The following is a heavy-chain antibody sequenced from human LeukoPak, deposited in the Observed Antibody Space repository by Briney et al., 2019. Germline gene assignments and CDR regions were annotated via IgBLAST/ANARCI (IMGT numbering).Heavy chain of an antibody. D-gene: IGHD3-3*01. CDR2: INPSGGST. CDR3: ARVYDFWSGYFSYYYGMDV. V-gene: IGHV1-46*01. J-gene: IGHJ6*02. CDR1: GYTFTSYY. Sequence: GASVKVSCKASGYTFTSYYMHWVRQAPGQGLEWMGIINPSGGSTSYAQKFQGRVTMTRDTSTSTVYMELSSLRSEDTAVYYCARVYDFWSGYFSYYYGMDVWGQGTTVTVSS.